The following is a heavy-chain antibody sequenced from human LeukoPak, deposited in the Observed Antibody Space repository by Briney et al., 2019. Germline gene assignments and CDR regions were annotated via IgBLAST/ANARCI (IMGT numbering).Heavy chain of an antibody. CDR3: IRTLIVATSPYMDV. CDR2: VNSDGTGT. V-gene: IGHV3-74*01. J-gene: IGHJ6*03. Sequence: GGSLRLSCTASGFTFSSYWMHWVRQAPAQGLVWVSRVNSDGTGTTYADSVEGRFTISRDNAKNTVYLQMNSLRAEDTAIHYCIRTLIVATSPYMDVWGKGTTVTVSS. CDR1: GFTFSSYW. D-gene: IGHD5-12*01.